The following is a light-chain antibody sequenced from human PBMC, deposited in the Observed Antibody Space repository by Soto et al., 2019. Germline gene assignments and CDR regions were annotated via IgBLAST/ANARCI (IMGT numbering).Light chain of an antibody. CDR3: SSYAGSNNLP. CDR1: SSDVGAYNY. Sequence: QSVLTQPPSASGSPGQSVTISCTGSSSDVGAYNYVSWYQQHPGKAPKLMIYDVTKRPSGVPDRFSGSKSGNTASLTVSGLQAEDEADYYCSSYAGSNNLPFGGGTKLTVL. CDR2: DVT. J-gene: IGLJ3*02. V-gene: IGLV2-8*01.